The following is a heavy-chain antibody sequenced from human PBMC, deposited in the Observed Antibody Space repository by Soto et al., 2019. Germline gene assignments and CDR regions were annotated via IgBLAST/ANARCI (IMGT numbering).Heavy chain of an antibody. D-gene: IGHD2-15*01. J-gene: IGHJ4*02. Sequence: ASVKVSCKTSGYTFTNYGITWVRQAPGQGLKWMGWISAYNGDTNYAQKFQGRVIMTTDTSTTTAYMELRSLRSDDTAVYYCARGPAGGLRGGVSYWGQGTLVTVSS. CDR1: GYTFTNYG. CDR2: ISAYNGDT. CDR3: ARGPAGGLRGGVSY. V-gene: IGHV1-18*04.